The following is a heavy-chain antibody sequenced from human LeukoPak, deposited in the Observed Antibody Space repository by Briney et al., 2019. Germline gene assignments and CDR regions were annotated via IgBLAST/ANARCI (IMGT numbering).Heavy chain of an antibody. CDR1: GFTFSSYG. D-gene: IGHD3-22*01. V-gene: IGHV3-23*01. CDR3: AKATSYYYDSSVFDY. CDR2: VSGSGGST. Sequence: GGSLRLSCAASGFTFSSYGMSWVRQAPGKGLEWVSAVSGSGGSTYYADSVKGRFTISRDNSKNTLYLQMNSLRAEDTAVYYCAKATSYYYDSSVFDYWGQGTLVTVSS. J-gene: IGHJ4*02.